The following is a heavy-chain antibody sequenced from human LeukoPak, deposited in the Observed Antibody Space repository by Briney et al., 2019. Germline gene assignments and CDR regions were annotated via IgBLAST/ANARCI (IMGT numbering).Heavy chain of an antibody. CDR2: ISGYNGNT. CDR1: GYIFTNYG. Sequence: GASVKVSCKASGYIFTNYGITWVRQAPGQGLEWMGWISGYNGNTKYAQKLQGRVTMTTDTSTSTAYMELRSLRSDDTAVYYCARVAPHRRLTSGWYYFDYWGQGTLVTVSS. D-gene: IGHD6-19*01. V-gene: IGHV1-18*01. CDR3: ARVAPHRRLTSGWYYFDY. J-gene: IGHJ4*02.